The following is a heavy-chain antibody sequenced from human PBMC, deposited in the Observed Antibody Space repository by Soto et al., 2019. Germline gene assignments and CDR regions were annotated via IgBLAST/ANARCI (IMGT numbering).Heavy chain of an antibody. V-gene: IGHV4-34*01. CDR1: GGSFSGYY. J-gene: IGHJ6*03. Sequence: SETLSLTCAVYGGSFSGYYWSWIRQPPGKGLEWIGEINHSGSTNYNPSLKSRVTISVDTSTNQFSLKLSSVTAADTAVYYCARETVGIAVAITYYYYYYMDVWGKGTTVTVSS. D-gene: IGHD6-19*01. CDR2: INHSGST. CDR3: ARETVGIAVAITYYYYYYMDV.